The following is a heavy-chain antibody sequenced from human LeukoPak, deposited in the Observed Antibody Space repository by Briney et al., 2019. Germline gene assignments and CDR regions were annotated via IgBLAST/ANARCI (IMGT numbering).Heavy chain of an antibody. CDR2: IWYDGSNE. CDR1: GFKFSSYG. CDR3: ARDYYGTFDY. J-gene: IGHJ4*02. Sequence: GGSLRLSCAASGFKFSSYGMHWVRQAPGKGLEWVAVIWYDGSNEYYADSVKGRFTISRDNSKNTLSLQMNSLSVEDTAVYYCARDYYGTFDYWGQGTLVTVSS. D-gene: IGHD1-26*01. V-gene: IGHV3-33*01.